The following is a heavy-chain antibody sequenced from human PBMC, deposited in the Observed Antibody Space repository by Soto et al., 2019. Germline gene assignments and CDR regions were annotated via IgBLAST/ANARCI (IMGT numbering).Heavy chain of an antibody. CDR1: GYTFTSYD. CDR2: MNPNSGNT. CDR3: ARVFYDFWSGYEKGKDY. V-gene: IGHV1-8*01. J-gene: IGHJ4*02. Sequence: ASVKVSCKASGYTFTSYDINWVRQATGQGLEWMGWMNPNSGNTGYAQKFQGRVTMTRNTSISTAYMELGSLRSEDTAVYYCARVFYDFWSGYEKGKDYWGQGTLVTVSS. D-gene: IGHD3-3*01.